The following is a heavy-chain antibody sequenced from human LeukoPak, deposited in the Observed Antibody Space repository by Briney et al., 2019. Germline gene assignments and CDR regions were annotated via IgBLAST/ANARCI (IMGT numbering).Heavy chain of an antibody. CDR1: GFTLSSYG. V-gene: IGHV3-30*03. CDR2: ISHDGSRK. Sequence: PGGSLRLSCAASGFTLSSYGMHWVRQPQGEGLEWAAVISHDGSRKYSAESVKGRFTISRDNCKNTLYLQMNSLRAEDMAVYYCARANGQLWTTPDYWGQGTLVTISS. CDR3: ARANGQLWTTPDY. D-gene: IGHD5-18*01. J-gene: IGHJ4*02.